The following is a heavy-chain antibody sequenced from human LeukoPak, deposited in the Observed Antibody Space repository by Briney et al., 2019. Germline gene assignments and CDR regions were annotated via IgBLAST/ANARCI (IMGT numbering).Heavy chain of an antibody. J-gene: IGHJ4*02. D-gene: IGHD2-15*01. Sequence: PSQTLSLTCAVSGGSISSGGYSWSWIRQPPGKGLEWIGYIYHSGSTYYNPSLKSRVTISVDRSKNQFSLKLSSVTAADTAVYYCARVVCSGGSCYSGYFDYWGQGTLVTVSS. CDR1: GGSISSGGYS. CDR2: IYHSGST. V-gene: IGHV4-30-2*01. CDR3: ARVVCSGGSCYSGYFDY.